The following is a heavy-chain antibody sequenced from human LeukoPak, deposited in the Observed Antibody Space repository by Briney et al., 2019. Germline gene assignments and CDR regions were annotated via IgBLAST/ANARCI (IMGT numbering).Heavy chain of an antibody. Sequence: SETLSLTCTVSGGSISSYYWSWIRQPPGKGLEWIGYIYYSGSTNHNPSLKSRVTISVDTSKNQFSLKLSSVTAADTAVYYCARLLIGPYSSSWTFDYWGQGTLATVSS. V-gene: IGHV4-59*01. CDR1: GGSISSYY. CDR3: ARLLIGPYSSSWTFDY. D-gene: IGHD6-13*01. CDR2: IYYSGST. J-gene: IGHJ4*02.